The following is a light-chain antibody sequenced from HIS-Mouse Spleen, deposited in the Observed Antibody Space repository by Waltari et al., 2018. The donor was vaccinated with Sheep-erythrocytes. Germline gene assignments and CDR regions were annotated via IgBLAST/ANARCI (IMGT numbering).Light chain of an antibody. J-gene: IGLJ3*02. Sequence: LTQPASVSGSPGQSITISCTGTSSAVGCYNLVTWYQQHPGKAPKLMIYEGSRLASGVSNRFSGSKSGNTASLTISGLQAEDEADYYCCSYAGSSTPWVFGGGTKLTVL. CDR3: CSYAGSSTPWV. CDR2: EGS. V-gene: IGLV2-23*01. CDR1: SSAVGCYNL.